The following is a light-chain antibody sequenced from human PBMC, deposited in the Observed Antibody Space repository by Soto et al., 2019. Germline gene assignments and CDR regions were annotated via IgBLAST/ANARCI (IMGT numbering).Light chain of an antibody. CDR3: QQRSNWPLT. CDR1: QSVSSS. J-gene: IGKJ4*01. V-gene: IGKV3-11*01. CDR2: DAS. Sequence: EIVLTQSPATLSLSPGERATLSCRACQSVSSSLAWYQQKPGQAPRLLIYDASNRATGIPARFSGSGSGTDFTLTISSLEPEDFAVYYCQQRSNWPLTFGGGTKVDIK.